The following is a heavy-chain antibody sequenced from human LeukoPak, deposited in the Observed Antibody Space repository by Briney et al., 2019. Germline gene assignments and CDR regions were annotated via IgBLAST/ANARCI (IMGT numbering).Heavy chain of an antibody. Sequence: GGSLRLSCAASGFTFSSYSMNWVRQAPGKGLEWVSSISSSSSYIYYADSVKGRFTISRDNAKISLYLQMNSLRAEDTAVYYCARAPRSQGSGSSYYFDYWGQGTLVTVSS. CDR2: ISSSSSYI. V-gene: IGHV3-21*01. D-gene: IGHD3-10*01. CDR3: ARAPRSQGSGSSYYFDY. CDR1: GFTFSSYS. J-gene: IGHJ4*02.